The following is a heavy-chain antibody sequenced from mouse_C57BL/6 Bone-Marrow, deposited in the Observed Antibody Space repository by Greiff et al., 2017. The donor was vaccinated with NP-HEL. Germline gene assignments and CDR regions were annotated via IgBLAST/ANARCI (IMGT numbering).Heavy chain of an antibody. CDR3: TRWPYDYGGGY. J-gene: IGHJ2*01. Sequence: QVQLQQSGAELVRPGASVTLSCKASGYTFTDYEMHWVKQTPVHGLEWIGAIDPEPGGTAYNQKFKGRAILTADKSSSTASMELRSLTSEDSAVYYCTRWPYDYGGGYWGQGTTLTVSS. CDR1: GYTFTDYE. CDR2: IDPEPGGT. D-gene: IGHD2-4*01. V-gene: IGHV1-15*01.